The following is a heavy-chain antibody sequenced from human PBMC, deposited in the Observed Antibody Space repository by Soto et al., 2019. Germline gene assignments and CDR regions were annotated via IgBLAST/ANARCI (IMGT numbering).Heavy chain of an antibody. CDR1: GFTFSNYA. CDR3: STGRQMGY. D-gene: IGHD7-27*01. CDR2: MRGSGDSI. V-gene: IGHV3-23*01. Sequence: DVQVLESGGDLVQPGEYLRLSCAASGFTFSNYAMTWVRQAPGKGREWVSTMRGSGDSIYYADSVKGRFTITRDNSKNTLYLQMNSLRADDWAVYYCSTGRQMGYWGQGTLVIVSS. J-gene: IGHJ4*02.